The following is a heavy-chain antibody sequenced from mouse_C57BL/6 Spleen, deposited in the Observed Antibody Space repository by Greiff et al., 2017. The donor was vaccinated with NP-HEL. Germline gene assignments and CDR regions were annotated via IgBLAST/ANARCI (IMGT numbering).Heavy chain of an antibody. CDR3: AKGGYYLRYFDV. Sequence: QVQLQQSGPELVKPGASVKISCKASGYAFSSSWMNWVKQRPGKGLEWIGRIYPGDGDTNYNGKFKGKATLTADKSSSTAYMQLSSLTSEDSAVYFWAKGGYYLRYFDVWGTGTTVTVSS. V-gene: IGHV1-82*01. CDR1: GYAFSSSW. CDR2: IYPGDGDT. D-gene: IGHD2-3*01. J-gene: IGHJ1*03.